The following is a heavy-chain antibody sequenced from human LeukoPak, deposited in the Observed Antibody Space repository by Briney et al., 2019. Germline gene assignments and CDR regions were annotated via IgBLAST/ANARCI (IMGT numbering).Heavy chain of an antibody. Sequence: ASVEVSCKASGYTFTGYYLNWVRQAPGQGLEWMGRINPNSGGTNSGQKFQGRVTMTRDTSISTAYMELNSVTCDDTAVYYCARVDAASLAVHYWGQGTLVTVSS. D-gene: IGHD6-13*01. CDR3: ARVDAASLAVHY. CDR2: INPNSGGT. J-gene: IGHJ4*02. CDR1: GYTFTGYY. V-gene: IGHV1-2*02.